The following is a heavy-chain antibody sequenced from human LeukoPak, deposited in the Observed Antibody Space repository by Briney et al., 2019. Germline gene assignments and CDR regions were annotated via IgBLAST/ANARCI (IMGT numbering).Heavy chain of an antibody. CDR3: ARGYYDSSGSLPDY. Sequence: ASVKVSCKASGYMFTSYDISWVRQAPGQGLEWMGWISGHNGNTNYAQKLQGRVTMTTDTSTSTAYMELRSLRSDDTAVYYCARGYYDSSGSLPDYWGQGTLVTVSS. V-gene: IGHV1-18*01. D-gene: IGHD3-22*01. J-gene: IGHJ4*02. CDR2: ISGHNGNT. CDR1: GYMFTSYD.